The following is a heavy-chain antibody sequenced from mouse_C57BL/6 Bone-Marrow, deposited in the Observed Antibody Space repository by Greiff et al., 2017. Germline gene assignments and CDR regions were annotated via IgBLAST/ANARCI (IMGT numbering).Heavy chain of an antibody. CDR2: IYPGNSDT. J-gene: IGHJ1*03. V-gene: IGHV1-5*01. CDR1: GYTFTSYW. Sequence: VQLQQSGTVLARPGASVKMSCKTSGYTFTSYWMHWVKQRPGQGLEWIGAIYPGNSDTSYNQKFKGKAKMTAVTSASTAYMELSSLTNEDSAVYYWTRDEDYEDWYFDVGGTGTTVTVSS. D-gene: IGHD2-4*01. CDR3: TRDEDYEDWYFDV.